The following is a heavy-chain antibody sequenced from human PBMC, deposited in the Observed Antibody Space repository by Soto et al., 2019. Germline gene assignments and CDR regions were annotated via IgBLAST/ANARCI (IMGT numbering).Heavy chain of an antibody. Sequence: GESLKISCKGSGYSFTSYWISWVRQMPGKGLEWMGRIDPSDSYTNYSPSFQGHVTISADKSISTAYLQWSSLKASDTAMYYCARSPLWFGELLGWYYYYGMDVWGQGTTVTVSS. V-gene: IGHV5-10-1*01. CDR3: ARSPLWFGELLGWYYYYGMDV. CDR2: IDPSDSYT. D-gene: IGHD3-10*01. CDR1: GYSFTSYW. J-gene: IGHJ6*02.